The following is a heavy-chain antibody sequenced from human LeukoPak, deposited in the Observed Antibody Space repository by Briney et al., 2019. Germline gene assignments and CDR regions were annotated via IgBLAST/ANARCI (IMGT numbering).Heavy chain of an antibody. CDR2: ISCDGSNK. D-gene: IGHD2-15*01. J-gene: IGHJ5*02. CDR1: GFTFSSYA. Sequence: GGSLRLSCAASGFTFSSYAMHWVRQAPGKGLEWVAVISCDGSNKYYADSVKGRFTISRDNSKNTLYLQMNSLRAEDTAVYYCARERYCSGGSCSRGFDPWGQGTLVTVSS. V-gene: IGHV3-30-3*01. CDR3: ARERYCSGGSCSRGFDP.